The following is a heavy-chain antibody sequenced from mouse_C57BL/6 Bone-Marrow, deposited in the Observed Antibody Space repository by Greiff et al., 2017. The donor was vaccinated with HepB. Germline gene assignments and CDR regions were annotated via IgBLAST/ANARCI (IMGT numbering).Heavy chain of an antibody. CDR3: ARRGVTTYYAMDY. V-gene: IGHV1-69*01. CDR1: GYTFTSYW. J-gene: IGHJ4*01. D-gene: IGHD2-2*01. CDR2: IDPSDSYT. Sequence: QVQLKQSGAELVMPGASVKLSCKASGYTFTSYWMHWVKQRPGQGLEWIGEIDPSDSYTNYNQKFKGKSTLTVDKSSSTAYMQLSSLTSEDSAVYYCARRGVTTYYAMDYWGQGTSVTVSS.